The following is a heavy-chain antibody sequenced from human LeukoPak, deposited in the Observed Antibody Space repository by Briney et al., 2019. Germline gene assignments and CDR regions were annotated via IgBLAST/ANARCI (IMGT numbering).Heavy chain of an antibody. D-gene: IGHD7-27*01. CDR1: GGSIRSYY. Sequence: PSETLSLTCTVSGGSIRSYYWSWIRQSPGKGLEWIGHMYFSGSTKYSPSLKSRVSMPIDTSKNQFSLIVTSVTAADTAVYFCARGLGTPFYFYYYMDVWGKGTTVTVSS. CDR2: MYFSGST. CDR3: ARGLGTPFYFYYYMDV. V-gene: IGHV4-59*01. J-gene: IGHJ6*03.